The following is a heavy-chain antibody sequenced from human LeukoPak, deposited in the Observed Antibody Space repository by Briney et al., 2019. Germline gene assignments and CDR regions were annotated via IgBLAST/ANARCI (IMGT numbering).Heavy chain of an antibody. V-gene: IGHV1-3*01. CDR3: ARVGSGTALDY. J-gene: IGHJ4*02. CDR1: GYTFTTYA. CDR2: INAGNGNT. Sequence: GASVKVSCKASGYTFTTYAIHWVRQAPGQRFEWMGWINAGNGNTKYSQKVQGRITITRDTSASTAYMELSSLTSEDTAVYFCARVGSGTALDYWGQGTLVTASS. D-gene: IGHD3-10*01.